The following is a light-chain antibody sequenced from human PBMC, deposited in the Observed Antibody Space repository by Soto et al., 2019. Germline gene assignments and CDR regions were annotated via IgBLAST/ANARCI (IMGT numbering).Light chain of an antibody. CDR2: GAS. CDR3: QQYNNWPLT. Sequence: EIVMTQSPATLSVSPGERATLSCRASQSTNNYLAWYQQKPGQAPRLLIDGASTRATGIPARFSGSGSGTEFTLTISSLQSEDFAVYYCQQYNNWPLTFGGGNKVEI. J-gene: IGKJ4*01. V-gene: IGKV3-15*01. CDR1: QSTNNY.